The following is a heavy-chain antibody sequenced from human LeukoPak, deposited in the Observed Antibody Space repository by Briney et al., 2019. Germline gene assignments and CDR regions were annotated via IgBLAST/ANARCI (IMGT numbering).Heavy chain of an antibody. D-gene: IGHD6-13*01. CDR1: GGSFSGYY. V-gene: IGHV4-34*01. CDR3: ARGRRVYSSSWYVLAYFDY. J-gene: IGHJ4*02. CDR2: INHSGST. Sequence: SETLSLTCAVYGGSFSGYYWSRIRQPPGKGLEWIGEINHSGSTNYNPSLKSRVTISVDTSKNQFFLKLSSVTAADTAVYYCARGRRVYSSSWYVLAYFDYWGQGTLVTVSS.